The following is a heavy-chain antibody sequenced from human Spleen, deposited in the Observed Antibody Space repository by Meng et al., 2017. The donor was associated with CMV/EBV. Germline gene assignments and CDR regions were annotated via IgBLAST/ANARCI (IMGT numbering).Heavy chain of an antibody. CDR3: AKDHTASDSAMVTHYFDY. D-gene: IGHD5-18*01. J-gene: IGHJ4*02. V-gene: IGHV3-30*02. CDR2: IRYDGINK. CDR1: GFIFRTYG. Sequence: LSLTCAASGFIFRTYGMHWVRQAPGKGLEWVAFIRYDGINKYNGDSVEGRFTISRDNSKNALHLQMNSLRAEDTALYYCAKDHTASDSAMVTHYFDYWGQGTLVTVSS.